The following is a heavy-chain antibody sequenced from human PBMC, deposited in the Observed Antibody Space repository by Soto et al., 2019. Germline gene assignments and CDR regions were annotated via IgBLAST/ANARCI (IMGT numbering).Heavy chain of an antibody. D-gene: IGHD3-22*01. J-gene: IGHJ4*02. CDR2: ISYDGSNK. V-gene: IGHV3-30-3*01. CDR3: ARGPDYYDSTGYPD. Sequence: QVQLVESGGGVVQPGRSLRLSCAASGFTFSSYAMHWVRLAPGKGLEWVAVISYDGSNKYYADSVKGRFTISRDNSKNTLYLQMNSLRAEDTAVYYCARGPDYYDSTGYPDWGQGTLVTVSS. CDR1: GFTFSSYA.